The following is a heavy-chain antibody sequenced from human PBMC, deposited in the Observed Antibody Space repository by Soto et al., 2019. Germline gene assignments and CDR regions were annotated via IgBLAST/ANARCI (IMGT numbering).Heavy chain of an antibody. CDR2: INSDGSST. Sequence: GGSLRLSCAASGFTFSSYWMHWVRQAPGKGLVWVSRINSDGSSTSYADSVKGRFTISRDNAKNTLYLQMNSLRAEDTAVYYCARVFSGSRKVAASRTNYGRNSSYYYGMDVWGQGTTVTVSS. V-gene: IGHV3-74*01. J-gene: IGHJ6*02. CDR1: GFTFSSYW. CDR3: ARVFSGSRKVAASRTNYGRNSSYYYGMDV. D-gene: IGHD2-15*01.